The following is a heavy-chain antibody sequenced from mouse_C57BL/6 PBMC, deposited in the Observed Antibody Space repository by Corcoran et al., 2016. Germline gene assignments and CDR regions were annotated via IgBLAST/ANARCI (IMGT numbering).Heavy chain of an antibody. V-gene: IGHV1-18*01. CDR1: GYTFTDYN. D-gene: IGHD3-1*01. J-gene: IGHJ4*01. CDR3: ARGALPFLYAMDY. CDR2: INPNNGGT. Sequence: EVQLQQSGPELVKPGASVKIPCKASGYTFTDYNMDWVKQSHGKSLEWIGDINPNNGGTIYNQKFKGKATLTVDKSSSTAYMELRSLTSEDTAVYYCARGALPFLYAMDYWGQGTSVTVSS.